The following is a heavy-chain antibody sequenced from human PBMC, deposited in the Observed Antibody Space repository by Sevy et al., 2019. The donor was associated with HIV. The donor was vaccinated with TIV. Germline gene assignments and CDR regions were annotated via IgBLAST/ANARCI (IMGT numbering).Heavy chain of an antibody. J-gene: IGHJ4*02. Sequence: GGSLRLSCAASGFTFSTYAMGWVRQAPGKGLEWVSSISDSGGATKYADSVNGRFIISRDNSNNTLDLQMNSLRVEDTAVYYCAKDAIMTTVISSFDSWGQGTLVTVSS. CDR2: ISDSGGAT. CDR1: GFTFSTYA. D-gene: IGHD4-4*01. V-gene: IGHV3-23*01. CDR3: AKDAIMTTVISSFDS.